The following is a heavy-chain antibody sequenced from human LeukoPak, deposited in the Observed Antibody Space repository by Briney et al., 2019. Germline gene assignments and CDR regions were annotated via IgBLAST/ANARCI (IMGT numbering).Heavy chain of an antibody. CDR1: GYTFTSYG. CDR3: ARGLISPGYYYYYYGMDV. D-gene: IGHD2-15*01. CDR2: ISAYNGNT. V-gene: IGHV1-18*04. J-gene: IGHJ6*04. Sequence: ASVKVSCKASGYTFTSYGISWVRQAPGQGLEWMGWISAYNGNTNYAQKLQGRVTMTTDTSTSTAYMELRRLRSDDTAVYDCARGLISPGYYYYYYGMDVWGKGTTVTVSS.